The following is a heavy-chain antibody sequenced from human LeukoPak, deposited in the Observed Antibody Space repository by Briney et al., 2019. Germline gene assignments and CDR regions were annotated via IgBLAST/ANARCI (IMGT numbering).Heavy chain of an antibody. Sequence: SQTLSLTYALSGDSVSNNSAAWIWLSQSPSRALEWLGRPYYRYKRYNDYAESVKSRITINPDKSKYQFSLQLNSVSPEDTAVYYCGRAYVDIVATIVWVFDYWGQGTLVTVSS. CDR3: GRAYVDIVATIVWVFDY. CDR1: GDSVSNNSAA. D-gene: IGHD5-12*01. V-gene: IGHV6-1*01. J-gene: IGHJ4*02. CDR2: PYYRYKRYN.